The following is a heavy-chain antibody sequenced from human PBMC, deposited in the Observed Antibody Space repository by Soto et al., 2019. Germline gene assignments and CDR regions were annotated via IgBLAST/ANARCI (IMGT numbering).Heavy chain of an antibody. D-gene: IGHD6-25*01. V-gene: IGHV4-34*01. Sequence: SETLSLTCGVYGGSFRNYYWIWVRQPPGKGLEWIGEVNHSGEATYNPSLQSRVTISLDTSNNHFSLKMTSLTAADTALYFCTRAERLPRYWLDPWGQGTQVTVSS. J-gene: IGHJ5*02. CDR2: VNHSGEA. CDR1: GGSFRNYY. CDR3: TRAERLPRYWLDP.